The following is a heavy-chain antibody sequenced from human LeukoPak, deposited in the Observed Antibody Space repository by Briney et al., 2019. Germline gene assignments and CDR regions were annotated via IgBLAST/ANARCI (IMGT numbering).Heavy chain of an antibody. CDR3: ARDIWGNTFGGVISGYRAFDI. CDR2: IISGGRTI. D-gene: IGHD3-16*01. V-gene: IGHV3-48*03. Sequence: GGALRLSFAAPGFTFSSYEMNWVRPAPGKGVAWGSYIISGGRTIYSSDSVKGRFTISRDNAKNSLYLQMNSLRAEDTAVYYCARDIWGNTFGGVISGYRAFDIWGQGTMVTVSS. CDR1: GFTFSSYE. J-gene: IGHJ3*02.